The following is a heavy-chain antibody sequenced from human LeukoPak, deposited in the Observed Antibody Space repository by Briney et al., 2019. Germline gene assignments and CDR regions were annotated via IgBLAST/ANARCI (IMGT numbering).Heavy chain of an antibody. CDR3: ATDPVYSSSWVY. J-gene: IGHJ4*02. CDR2: FDPEDGET. V-gene: IGHV1-24*01. D-gene: IGHD6-13*01. Sequence: ASVKVSCTVSGYALTELSMHWVRQAPGKGLEWMGGFDPEDGETIYAQKFQGRVTMTEDTSTDTAYMELSSLRSEDTAVYYCATDPVYSSSWVYWGQGTLVTVSS. CDR1: GYALTELS.